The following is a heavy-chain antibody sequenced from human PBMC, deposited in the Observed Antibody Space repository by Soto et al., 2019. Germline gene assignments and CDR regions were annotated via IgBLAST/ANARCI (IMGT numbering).Heavy chain of an antibody. CDR1: GGTFSSYA. Sequence: GASVKVSCKASGGTFSSYAISCVRQAPGQGLEWMGGIIPIFGTANYAQKFQGRVTITADESTSTAYMELSSLRSEDTAVYYCARGPDIVVVPAAMPYYGMDVWGQGTTVTVSS. CDR2: IIPIFGTA. V-gene: IGHV1-69*13. D-gene: IGHD2-2*01. CDR3: ARGPDIVVVPAAMPYYGMDV. J-gene: IGHJ6*02.